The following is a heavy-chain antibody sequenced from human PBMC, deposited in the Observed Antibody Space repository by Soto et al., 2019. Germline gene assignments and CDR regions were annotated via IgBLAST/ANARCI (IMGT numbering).Heavy chain of an antibody. CDR3: ARGDYDVSSSVHYSYYYGMDV. V-gene: IGHV1-69*06. J-gene: IGHJ6*04. CDR1: GGTFSSYA. Sequence: QVQLVQSGAEVKKPGSSVKVSCKASGGTFSSYAISWVRQAPGQGLEWMGGISPSFGTANYAQKFQGRVTITADKSTSTAYMELRRMRSEETDVYYCARGDYDVSSSVHYSYYYGMDVWRKGFTVTV. D-gene: IGHD3-3*01. CDR2: ISPSFGTA.